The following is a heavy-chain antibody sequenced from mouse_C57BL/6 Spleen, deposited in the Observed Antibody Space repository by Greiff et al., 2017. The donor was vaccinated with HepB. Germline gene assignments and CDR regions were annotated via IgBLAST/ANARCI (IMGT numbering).Heavy chain of an antibody. Sequence: VQLQQPGAELVRPGTSVKLSCKASGYTFTSYWMHWVKQRPGQGLEWIGVIDPSDSYTNYNQKFKGKATLTVDTSSRTAYIQLSSLTSEDSAVYYCARGGPGGGYFDYWGQGTTLTVSS. CDR2: IDPSDSYT. CDR1: GYTFTSYW. D-gene: IGHD3-1*01. J-gene: IGHJ2*01. V-gene: IGHV1-59*01. CDR3: ARGGPGGGYFDY.